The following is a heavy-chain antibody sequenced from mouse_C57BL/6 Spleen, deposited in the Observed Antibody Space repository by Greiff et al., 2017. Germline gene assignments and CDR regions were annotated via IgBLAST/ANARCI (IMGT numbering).Heavy chain of an antibody. CDR3: AGYYEYDEGDYAMDY. D-gene: IGHD2-4*01. CDR1: GYAFSSSW. V-gene: IGHV1-82*01. Sequence: QVQLKESGPELVKPGASVKISCKASGYAFSSSWMNWVKQRPGKGLEWIGRIYPGDGDTNYNGKFKGKATLTADKSSSTAYMLLSSLTSEDSAVYFCAGYYEYDEGDYAMDYWGQGTSVTVAS. CDR2: IYPGDGDT. J-gene: IGHJ4*01.